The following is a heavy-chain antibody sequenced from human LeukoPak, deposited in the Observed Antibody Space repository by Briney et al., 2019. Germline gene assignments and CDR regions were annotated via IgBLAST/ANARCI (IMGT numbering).Heavy chain of an antibody. J-gene: IGHJ6*02. D-gene: IGHD2-15*01. CDR1: GGSFSGYY. Sequence: SETLSLTCAVYGGSFSGYYWSWIRQPPGKGLEWIGEINHSGSTNYNPSLESRVTISVDTSKNQFSLKLSSVTAADTAVYYCARGGGIVVVVAAAGDYYGMDVWGQGTTVTVSS. V-gene: IGHV4-34*01. CDR3: ARGGGIVVVVAAAGDYYGMDV. CDR2: INHSGST.